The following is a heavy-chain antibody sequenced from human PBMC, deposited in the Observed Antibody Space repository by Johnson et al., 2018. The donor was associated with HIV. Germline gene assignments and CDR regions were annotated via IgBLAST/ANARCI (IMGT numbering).Heavy chain of an antibody. Sequence: QVQLVESGGGVVQPGRSMKLSCAASGLNFSDFSMHWVRQAPGEGLEWVAVISSDGGAEYYADSVTGRFTISRDNAKNSLYLQMNSLRAEDTAVYYCARVSNHAFDIWGQGTMVTVSS. D-gene: IGHD6-13*01. CDR1: GLNFSDFS. CDR3: ARVSNHAFDI. J-gene: IGHJ3*02. V-gene: IGHV3-30-3*01. CDR2: ISSDGGAE.